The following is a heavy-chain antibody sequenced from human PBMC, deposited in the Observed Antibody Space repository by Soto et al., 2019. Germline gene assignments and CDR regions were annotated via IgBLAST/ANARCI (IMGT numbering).Heavy chain of an antibody. CDR1: GGSISSGGYS. J-gene: IGHJ4*02. V-gene: IGHV4-30-2*01. D-gene: IGHD3-22*01. Sequence: SETLSLTCAVSGGSISSGGYSWSWIRQPPGKGLEWIGYIYHSGSTYYNPSLKSRVTISVDTSKNQFSLKLSSVTAADTAVYYCARHSSGYLYYFDYWGQGTLVTVSS. CDR3: ARHSSGYLYYFDY. CDR2: IYHSGST.